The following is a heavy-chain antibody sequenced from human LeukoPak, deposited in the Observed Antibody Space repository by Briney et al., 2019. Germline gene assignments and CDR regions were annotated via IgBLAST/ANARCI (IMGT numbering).Heavy chain of an antibody. CDR1: GYTFTGYY. CDR2: INPNSGGT. CDR3: ARSPHILTGENFDY. Sequence: ASVKVSCKASGYTFTGYYMHWVRQAPGQGLEWMGWINPNSGGTNYAQKFQGRVTMTRDTSISTAYMHLSRLRSADTAVYYCARSPHILTGENFDYRGQGTLLTVSS. J-gene: IGHJ4*02. V-gene: IGHV1-2*02. D-gene: IGHD3-9*01.